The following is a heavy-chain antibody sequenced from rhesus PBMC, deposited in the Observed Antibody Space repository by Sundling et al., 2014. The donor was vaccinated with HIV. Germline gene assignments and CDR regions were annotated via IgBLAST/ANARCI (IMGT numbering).Heavy chain of an antibody. CDR2: IYGSSGTT. CDR3: ARTGPWTGYYSFDY. D-gene: IGHD3-3*01. J-gene: IGHJ6*01. Sequence: QLQLQESGPGLVKPSETLALTCAVSRASISASYYWNWIRQPPGKGLEWIGNIYGSSGTTYYNPSLKSRVTISKETSKNQFSLKLSYVTAADTAVYYCARTGPWTGYYSFDYWGQGVVVTVSS. V-gene: IGHV4S9*01. CDR1: RASISASYY.